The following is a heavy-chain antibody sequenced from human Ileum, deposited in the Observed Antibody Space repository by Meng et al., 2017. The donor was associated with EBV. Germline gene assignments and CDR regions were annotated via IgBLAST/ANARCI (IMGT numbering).Heavy chain of an antibody. CDR3: AREARSSGYHPGIGP. CDR1: CGFFRSYY. J-gene: IGHJ5*02. V-gene: IGHV4-34*01. D-gene: IGHD3-22*01. CDR2: INHSGST. Sequence: CVGGMLKPSSALSLTGLCYCGFFRSYYWSWIRQSPGKGLEWIGEINHSGSTNYNPSLKSRVTISVDTSKNQFSLKLTSVTAADTAVYYCAREARSSGYHPGIGPWGQGTLVTVSS.